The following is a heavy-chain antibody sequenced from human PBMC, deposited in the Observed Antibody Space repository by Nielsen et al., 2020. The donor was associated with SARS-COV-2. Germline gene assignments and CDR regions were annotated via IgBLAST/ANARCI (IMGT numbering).Heavy chain of an antibody. CDR3: AKPGIQLWFPPDY. J-gene: IGHJ4*02. D-gene: IGHD5-18*01. CDR1: GFTFSSYG. CDR2: ISYDGSNK. Sequence: GGSLRLSCAASGFTFSSYGMHWVRQAPGKGLEWVAVISYDGSNKYYADSVKGRFTISRDNSKNTLYLQMNSLRAEDTAVYYCAKPGIQLWFPPDYWGQGTLVTVSS. V-gene: IGHV3-30*18.